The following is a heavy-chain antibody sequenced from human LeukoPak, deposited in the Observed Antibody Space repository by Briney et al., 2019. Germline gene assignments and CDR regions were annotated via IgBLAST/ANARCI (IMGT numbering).Heavy chain of an antibody. CDR1: GFTFSSYS. CDR2: ISSSSSYI. V-gene: IGHV3-21*01. CDR3: ARDIYYDFWSGYLGPSYYYYYGMDV. J-gene: IGHJ6*02. Sequence: GGSLRLSCAASGFTFSSYSMNWVRQATGKGLEWVSSISSSSSYIYYADSVKGRFTTSRDNAKNSLYLQMNSLRAEDTAVYYCARDIYYDFWSGYLGPSYYYYYGMDVWGQGTTVTVSS. D-gene: IGHD3-3*01.